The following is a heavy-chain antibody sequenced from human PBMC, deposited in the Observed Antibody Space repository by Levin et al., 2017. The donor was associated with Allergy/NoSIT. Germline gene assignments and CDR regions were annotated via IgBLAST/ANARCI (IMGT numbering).Heavy chain of an antibody. CDR1: GFTFSIYE. D-gene: IGHD3-10*01. V-gene: IGHV3-48*03. Sequence: GGSLRLSCAASGFTFSIYEMNWVRQAPGKGLEWISYINHGGTTIYYADSVKGRFTISRDNAKNSLYLQMNSLRAEDTAVYYCARVDRREQVPGSDYWGQGTLVTVSS. J-gene: IGHJ4*02. CDR2: INHGGTTI. CDR3: ARVDRREQVPGSDY.